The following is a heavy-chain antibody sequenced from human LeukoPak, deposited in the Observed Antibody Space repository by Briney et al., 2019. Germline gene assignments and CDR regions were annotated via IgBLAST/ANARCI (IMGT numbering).Heavy chain of an antibody. D-gene: IGHD1-14*01. V-gene: IGHV4-59*01. CDR3: ARAGPGYYYYYMDV. CDR1: GGSISSYY. Sequence: SETLSLTRTVSGGSISSYYWSWIRQPPGKGPEWIGYIYYSGSTNYNPSLKSRVTISVDTSKNQFSLKLSSVTAADTAVYYCARAGPGYYYYYMDVWGKGTTVTVSS. CDR2: IYYSGST. J-gene: IGHJ6*03.